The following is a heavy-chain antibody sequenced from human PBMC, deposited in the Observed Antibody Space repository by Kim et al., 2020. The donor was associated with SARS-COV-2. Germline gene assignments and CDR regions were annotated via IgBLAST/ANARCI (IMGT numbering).Heavy chain of an antibody. J-gene: IGHJ4*02. Sequence: GGSLRLSCAASGFTFSSYAMSWVRQAPGKGLEWVSAISGSGGSTYYADSVKGRFTISRDNSKNTLYLQMNSLRAEDTAVYYCAKEPTGYSSGWYVNGDIDYWGQGTLVTVSS. D-gene: IGHD6-19*01. V-gene: IGHV3-23*01. CDR3: AKEPTGYSSGWYVNGDIDY. CDR1: GFTFSSYA. CDR2: ISGSGGST.